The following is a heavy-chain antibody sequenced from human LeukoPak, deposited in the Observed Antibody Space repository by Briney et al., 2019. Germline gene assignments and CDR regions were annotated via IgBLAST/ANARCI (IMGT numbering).Heavy chain of an antibody. CDR1: GFTFSSYV. CDR2: TSARGDNK. J-gene: IGHJ5*02. CDR3: ARENYDSKGYTT. V-gene: IGHV3-23*01. D-gene: IGHD3-22*01. Sequence: GGSLRLSXAASGFTFSSYVMTWVRQAPGMGVEWVSATSARGDNKYYTDSVKGRFTISRDNSRYTLYLQMNSLRAEDTAVYYCARENYDSKGYTTWGQGTLVTVSS.